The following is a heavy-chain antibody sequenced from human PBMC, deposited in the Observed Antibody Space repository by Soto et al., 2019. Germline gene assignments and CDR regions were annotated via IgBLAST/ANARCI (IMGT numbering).Heavy chain of an antibody. CDR3: VRIHYLSRKGVLDYYYGMDV. CDR1: GFTVSSNY. V-gene: IGHV3-66*01. CDR2: IYSGGST. J-gene: IGHJ6*02. D-gene: IGHD5-18*01. Sequence: GGSLRLSCAASGFTVSSNYMSWVRQAPGKGLEWVSVIYSGGSTYYADSVKGRFTISRDNSKNTLYLQMNSLRAEDTAVYYCVRIHYLSRKGVLDYYYGMDVWGQGTTVTVSS.